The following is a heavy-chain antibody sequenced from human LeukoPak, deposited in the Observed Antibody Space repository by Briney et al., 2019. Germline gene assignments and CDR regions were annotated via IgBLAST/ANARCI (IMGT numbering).Heavy chain of an antibody. V-gene: IGHV3-11*01. CDR2: ISSSRSTI. D-gene: IGHD2-2*01. CDR3: ARVLIYCSSTSCYYSYYYYYGMDV. J-gene: IGHJ6*02. CDR1: GFTFSDYY. Sequence: GGSLRLSCAASGFTFSDYYMSWIRQAPGKGLEWVSYISSSRSTIYYADSVKGRFTISRDNAKNSLYLQMNSLRAEDTAVYYCARVLIYCSSTSCYYSYYYYYGMDVWGQGTTVTVSS.